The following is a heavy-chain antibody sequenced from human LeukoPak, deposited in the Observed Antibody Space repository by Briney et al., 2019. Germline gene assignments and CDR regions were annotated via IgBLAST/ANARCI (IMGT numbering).Heavy chain of an antibody. Sequence: ASETLSLTCTVSGGSISSSSYYWGWIRQPPGKGLEWIGSIYYSGSTYCNPSLKSRVTISVDTSKIQFSLKLSSVTAADTAVYYCARERLAVAGTAGDAFDIWGQGTMVTVSS. J-gene: IGHJ3*02. CDR2: IYYSGST. D-gene: IGHD6-19*01. CDR1: GGSISSSSYY. V-gene: IGHV4-39*07. CDR3: ARERLAVAGTAGDAFDI.